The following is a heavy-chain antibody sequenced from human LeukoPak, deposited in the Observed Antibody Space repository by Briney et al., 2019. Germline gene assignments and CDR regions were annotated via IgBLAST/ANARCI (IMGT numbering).Heavy chain of an antibody. CDR2: IYYSGST. CDR1: GGSTSSYY. CDR3: ARSSSWYSPFDY. D-gene: IGHD6-13*01. V-gene: IGHV4-59*08. J-gene: IGHJ4*02. Sequence: SETLSLTCTVSGGSTSSYYWSWIRQPPGKGLEWIGYIYYSGSTNYNPSLKSRVTISVDTSKNQFSLKLSSVTAADTAVYYCARSSSWYSPFDYWGQETLVTVSS.